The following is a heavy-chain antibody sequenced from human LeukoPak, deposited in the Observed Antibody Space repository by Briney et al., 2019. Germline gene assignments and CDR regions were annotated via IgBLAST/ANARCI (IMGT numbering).Heavy chain of an antibody. CDR1: GFTFSSNG. D-gene: IGHD6-19*01. J-gene: IGHJ4*02. V-gene: IGHV3-30*02. Sequence: GGSLRLSCAASGFTFSSNGMHWVRQAPGKGLEWVAFIRYDGTKKYYADSVKGRFTTSRDNAKNSLYLQMNSLRAEDTAVYYCAREAPPIAVAATFDYWGQGTLVTVSS. CDR2: IRYDGTKK. CDR3: AREAPPIAVAATFDY.